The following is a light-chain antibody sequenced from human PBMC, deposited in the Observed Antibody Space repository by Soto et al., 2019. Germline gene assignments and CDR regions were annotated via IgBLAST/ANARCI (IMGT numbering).Light chain of an antibody. Sequence: EIVLTQSPGTLSLSPGETATLSCRASQSVSSSYLAWYQQKPGQAPRLLVYGASSRATGIPDRFSGSGSGTDFSLTISRLEPEDSAVYYCQQYGSSLLTFGGGTKVDI. V-gene: IGKV3-20*01. CDR1: QSVSSSY. CDR3: QQYGSSLLT. J-gene: IGKJ4*01. CDR2: GAS.